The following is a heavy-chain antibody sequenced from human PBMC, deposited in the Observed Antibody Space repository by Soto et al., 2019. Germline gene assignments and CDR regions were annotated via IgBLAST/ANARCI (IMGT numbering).Heavy chain of an antibody. V-gene: IGHV4-59*01. D-gene: IGHD2-8*01. Sequence: SETLSLTCTVSGGSIRSYYWSWIRQPPGKGLEWIGYIYYSGSTNYNPSLKSRVTISVDTSKNQFSLKLSSVTAADTAVYYCARVYAYYFDFWGQGTLVTGSS. J-gene: IGHJ4*02. CDR2: IYYSGST. CDR3: ARVYAYYFDF. CDR1: GGSIRSYY.